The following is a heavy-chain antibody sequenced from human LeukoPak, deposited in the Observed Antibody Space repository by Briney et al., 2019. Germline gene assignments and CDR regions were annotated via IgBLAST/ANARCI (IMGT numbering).Heavy chain of an antibody. J-gene: IGHJ4*02. CDR3: TRVLSGSWVGENYYFDY. V-gene: IGHV3-49*03. Sequence: GGPLRLSCTASGFTFGDYAMSWFRQAPGKGLGWVGFIRSKAYGGTTEYAASVKGRFTISRDDSKSIAYLQMNSLKTEDTAVYYCTRVLSGSWVGENYYFDYWGQGTLVTVSS. D-gene: IGHD3-16*01. CDR1: GFTFGDYA. CDR2: IRSKAYGGTT.